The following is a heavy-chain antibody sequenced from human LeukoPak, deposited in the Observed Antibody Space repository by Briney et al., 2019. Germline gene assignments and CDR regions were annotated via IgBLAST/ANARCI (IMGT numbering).Heavy chain of an antibody. V-gene: IGHV4-59*08. J-gene: IGHJ4*02. CDR2: IYYSGST. Sequence: SETLSLTCTVSSGSISSYYWNWIRQPPGKGLEWIGYIYYSGSTNYNPSLKSRVTISVDTSKNQFSLKLSSVTAADTAVYYCARHGSSWSYYFDYWGQGTLVTVSS. CDR3: ARHGSSWSYYFDY. CDR1: SGSISSYY. D-gene: IGHD6-13*01.